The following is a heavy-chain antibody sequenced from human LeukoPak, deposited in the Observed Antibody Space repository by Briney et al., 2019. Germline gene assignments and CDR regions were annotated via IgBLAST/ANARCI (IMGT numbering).Heavy chain of an antibody. Sequence: SQTLSLTCTVSGGSISSGSYYWSWIRQPTGKGLEWIGRIYTSGSTNYNPSLKSRVTISVDTSKNQFSLQLNSVTPEDTAVYYCARDLGAYSSSSWHALDYWGQGTLVTVSS. CDR1: GGSISSGSYY. D-gene: IGHD6-13*01. CDR3: ARDLGAYSSSSWHALDY. CDR2: IYTSGST. J-gene: IGHJ4*02. V-gene: IGHV4-61*02.